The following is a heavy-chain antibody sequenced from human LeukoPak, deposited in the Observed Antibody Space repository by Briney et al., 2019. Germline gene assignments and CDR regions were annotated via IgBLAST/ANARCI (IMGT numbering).Heavy chain of an antibody. Sequence: SETLSLTCTVSGGSISSYYWSWIRQPPGKGLEWIGYIYYSGSTNYNPSLKSRVTISVDTSKNQFSLKLSSVTAADTAVYYWARKGYGSGRTFDYWGQGPLVTVSS. V-gene: IGHV4-59*12. CDR3: ARKGYGSGRTFDY. CDR1: GGSISSYY. J-gene: IGHJ4*02. D-gene: IGHD3-10*01. CDR2: IYYSGST.